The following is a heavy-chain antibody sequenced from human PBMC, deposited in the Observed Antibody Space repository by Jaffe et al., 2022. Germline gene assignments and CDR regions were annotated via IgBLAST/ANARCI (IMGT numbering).Heavy chain of an antibody. D-gene: IGHD3-16*01. CDR2: IYYSGST. J-gene: IGHJ1*01. CDR3: AMIRIMITFGGVSSKPPVYLEYFQH. CDR1: GGSISSSSYY. Sequence: QLQLQESGPGLVKPSETLSLTCTVSGGSISSSSYYWGWIRQPPGKGLEWIGSIYYSGSTYYNPSLKSRVTISVDTSKNQFSLKLSSVTAADTAVYYCAMIRIMITFGGVSSKPPVYLEYFQHWGQGTLVTVSS. V-gene: IGHV4-39*01.